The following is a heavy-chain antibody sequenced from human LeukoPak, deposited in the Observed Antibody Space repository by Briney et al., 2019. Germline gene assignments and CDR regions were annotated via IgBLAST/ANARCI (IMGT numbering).Heavy chain of an antibody. J-gene: IGHJ4*02. Sequence: GGSLRLSCAASGFTFSSYAMSWVRQAPGKGLEWVSVISGSDGSTYYADSVRGRFTISRDNSKNTLYLQMDSLRAEDTAVYYCAKAIVSGYYWTYYFDYWGQGTLVTVSS. CDR2: ISGSDGST. CDR3: AKAIVSGYYWTYYFDY. CDR1: GFTFSSYA. V-gene: IGHV3-23*01. D-gene: IGHD1-1*01.